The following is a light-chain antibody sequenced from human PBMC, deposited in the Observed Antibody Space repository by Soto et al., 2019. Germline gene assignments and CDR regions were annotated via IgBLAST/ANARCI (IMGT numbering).Light chain of an antibody. Sequence: EVVMTQSPGTLSVSREERATLSCRASQSVSSNLAWYQQKPGQAPRLLIHDASTRATGIPARFSGSGSGTEFTLTISSLQSEDFAIYYRQQHNNWPPHSFTLGPGTKVDIK. CDR1: QSVSSN. V-gene: IGKV3-15*01. CDR2: DAS. J-gene: IGKJ3*01. CDR3: QQHNNWPPHSFT.